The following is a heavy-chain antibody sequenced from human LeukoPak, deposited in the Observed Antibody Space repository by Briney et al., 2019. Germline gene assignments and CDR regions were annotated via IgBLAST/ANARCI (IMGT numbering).Heavy chain of an antibody. V-gene: IGHV3-53*01. J-gene: IGHJ6*02. D-gene: IGHD1-1*01. CDR1: GLTVSSNY. CDR3: SRTTSYYGMDV. CDR2: IYSGGST. Sequence: GGSLRLSCAASGLTVSSNYMSWVRQAPGKGLEWVSVIYSGGSTYYADSVKGRFTISRDNSKNTLYLQMNSLRAEDTAVYYCSRTTSYYGMDVWGQGTTVTVSS.